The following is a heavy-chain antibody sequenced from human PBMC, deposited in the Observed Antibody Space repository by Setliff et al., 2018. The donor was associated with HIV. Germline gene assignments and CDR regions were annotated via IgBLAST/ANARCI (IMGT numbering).Heavy chain of an antibody. V-gene: IGHV4-39*07. CDR1: GGSIRTGTYY. J-gene: IGHJ5*01. D-gene: IGHD3-16*01. CDR3: ARGGAVSADFDS. CDR2: IYYDGRT. Sequence: SETLSLTCTVSGGSIRTGTYYWGWIRQPPGKGLEWIRSIYYDGRTFYKPSLKSRLTISVDTSKNQFSLSLNSVTAADTAVYFCARGGAVSADFDSWGQGTLVTVSS.